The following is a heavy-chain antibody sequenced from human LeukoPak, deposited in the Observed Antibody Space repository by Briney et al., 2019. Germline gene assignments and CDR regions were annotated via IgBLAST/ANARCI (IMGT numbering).Heavy chain of an antibody. CDR2: INHSGST. D-gene: IGHD3-10*01. V-gene: IGHV4-34*01. CDR1: GFTFSSYW. CDR3: ARESHHPQYYYGSGSYRRPYYYYYMDV. J-gene: IGHJ6*03. Sequence: GSLRLSCAASGFTFSSYWMSWIRQPPGKGLEWIGEINHSGSTNYNPSLKSRVTISVDTSKNQFSLKLSSVTAADTAVYYCARESHHPQYYYGSGSYRRPYYYYYMDVWGKGTTVTVSS.